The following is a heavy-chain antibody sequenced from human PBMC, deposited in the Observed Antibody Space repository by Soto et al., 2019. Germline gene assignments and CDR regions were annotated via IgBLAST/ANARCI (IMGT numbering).Heavy chain of an antibody. D-gene: IGHD3-22*01. V-gene: IGHV3-21*01. CDR3: ARGPYYYDSSVYYGY. J-gene: IGHJ4*02. Sequence: EVQLVESGGCLVKPGGSLRLSCAASGFTFRSDSMNRVRQAPGKGLEWVSSISSSSSYIYYADSVKGRFTISRDNAKNTLYLQMNSLRAEDTAVYYCARGPYYYDSSVYYGYWGQGTLVTVSS. CDR2: ISSSSSYI. CDR1: GFTFRSDS.